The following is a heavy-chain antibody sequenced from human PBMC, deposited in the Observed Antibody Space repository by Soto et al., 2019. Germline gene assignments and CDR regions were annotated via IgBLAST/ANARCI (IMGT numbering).Heavy chain of an antibody. CDR1: GGSISSGGYY. V-gene: IGHV4-31*03. J-gene: IGHJ6*03. CDR3: ARDRSGSSVFYYYYMDV. CDR2: NYYSGST. D-gene: IGHD6-6*01. Sequence: SETLSLTCTVSGGSISSGGYYWSWIRQHPGKGLEWIGYNYYSGSTYYNPSLKSRVTISVDTSKNQFSLKLSSVTAADTAVYYCARDRSGSSVFYYYYMDVWGKGTTVTGSS.